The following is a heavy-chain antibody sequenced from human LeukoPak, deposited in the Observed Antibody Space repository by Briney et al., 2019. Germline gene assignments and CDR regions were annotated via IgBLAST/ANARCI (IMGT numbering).Heavy chain of an antibody. CDR1: GLTFSSYS. CDR2: IYYSGST. Sequence: LRLSCAASGLTFSSYSMNWIRQPPGKGLEWIGYIYYSGSTYYNPSLKSRVTISVDTSKNQFSLKLSSVTAADTAVYYCAREIVPAAQMGLNWFDPWGQGTLVTVSS. CDR3: AREIVPAAQMGLNWFDP. D-gene: IGHD2-2*01. J-gene: IGHJ5*02. V-gene: IGHV4-30-4*08.